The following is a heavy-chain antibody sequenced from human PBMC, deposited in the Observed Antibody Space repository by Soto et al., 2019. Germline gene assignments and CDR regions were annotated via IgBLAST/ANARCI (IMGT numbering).Heavy chain of an antibody. V-gene: IGHV5-51*01. CDR3: ARLVARYVINWFDP. CDR1: GYSFTIDC. D-gene: IGHD1-1*01. Sequence: GESLKISCDGSGYSFTIDCIGLVLQMPGKGLEWMGIIYPGDSDTRYSPSFQCQVTISADKSISTAYLQWSSLKASDTAMYYCARLVARYVINWFDPWGQGTLVTVSS. CDR2: IYPGDSDT. J-gene: IGHJ5*02.